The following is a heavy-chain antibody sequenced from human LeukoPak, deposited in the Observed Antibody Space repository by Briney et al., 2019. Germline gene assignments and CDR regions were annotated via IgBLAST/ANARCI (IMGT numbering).Heavy chain of an antibody. D-gene: IGHD1-1*01. CDR3: ARVAKERVGGVYYFDY. CDR2: IGTAGDT. V-gene: IGHV3-13*01. CDR1: GFIFSDYD. J-gene: IGHJ4*02. Sequence: GGSLRLSCAASGFIFSDYDMHWVRQATGKGLEWVSAIGTAGDTYYTGSVKGRFTISRENAKNSLYLQMNSLRAGDTAVYYCARVAKERVGGVYYFDYWGQGTLVTVSS.